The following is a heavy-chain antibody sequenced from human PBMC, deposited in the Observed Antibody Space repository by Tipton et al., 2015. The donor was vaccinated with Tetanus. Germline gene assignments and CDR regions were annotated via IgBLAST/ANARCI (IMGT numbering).Heavy chain of an antibody. Sequence: TLSLTCDVSWDSISSHKWWSWVRQPPGKGLEWIGEIYQTGSTNYNPSFQSRVSMSVDKSKDQFSLELTSVTAADTAVYYCARANYDFPKKGPFDSWGQGTLVIVPS. CDR3: ARANYDFPKKGPFDS. V-gene: IGHV4-4*02. CDR1: WDSISSHKW. D-gene: IGHD3-3*01. CDR2: IYQTGST. J-gene: IGHJ4*02.